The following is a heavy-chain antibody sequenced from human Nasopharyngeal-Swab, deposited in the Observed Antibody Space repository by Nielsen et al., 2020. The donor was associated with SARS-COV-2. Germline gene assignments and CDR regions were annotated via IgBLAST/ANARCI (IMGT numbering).Heavy chain of an antibody. D-gene: IGHD6-19*01. V-gene: IGHV3-23*01. J-gene: IGHJ4*02. CDR1: GFTFTNYA. CDR2: TSTGGGST. CDR3: AKAHGGGWATEFDS. Sequence: GESLKISCAASGFTFTNYAMSWVRQAPGKGLEWISETSTGGGSTNYADSVKGRFTSSRDNSKTMLFLQMNSLTAEDTAVYYCAKAHGGGWATEFDSWGQGTLVTVSS.